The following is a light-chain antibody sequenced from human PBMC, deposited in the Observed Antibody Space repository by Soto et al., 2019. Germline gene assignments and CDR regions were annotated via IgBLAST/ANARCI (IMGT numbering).Light chain of an antibody. CDR2: EVS. CDR1: SSDVGGYNS. Sequence: QSALTQPASVSGSPGQSITISCTGTSSDVGGYNSVSRYQHHPGKAPKLIIYEVSNRPSGVSYRFSGSKSGNRASLTISGLQAEDDADYYCSSYTRNSTYVFGTGTKVTVL. V-gene: IGLV2-14*01. CDR3: SSYTRNSTYV. J-gene: IGLJ1*01.